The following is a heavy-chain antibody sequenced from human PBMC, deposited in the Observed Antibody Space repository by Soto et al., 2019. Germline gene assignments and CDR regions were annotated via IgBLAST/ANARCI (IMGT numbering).Heavy chain of an antibody. J-gene: IGHJ5*02. D-gene: IGHD6-13*01. V-gene: IGHV1-3*01. Sequence: ASVKVSCKAAGYTFTSYAMHWVRQAPGQRLEWMGWINAGNGNTKYSQKFQGRVTITRDTSASTAYMELSSLRSEDTAVYYCAAAGPRWWFDPWGQGTLVTVSS. CDR2: INAGNGNT. CDR3: AAAGPRWWFDP. CDR1: GYTFTSYA.